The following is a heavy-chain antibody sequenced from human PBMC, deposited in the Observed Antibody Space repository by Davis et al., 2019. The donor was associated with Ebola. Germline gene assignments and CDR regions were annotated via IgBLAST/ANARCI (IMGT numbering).Heavy chain of an antibody. J-gene: IGHJ4*02. CDR1: GFTFSSYA. Sequence: PGGSLRLSCAASGFTFSSYAMNWVRQAPGKGLEWVSTISVSGGTTYYGDSVKGRFTISRDNSKKTLYLQMNSLRDEDTAVYYCASRFDYWGQGTLVTVSS. V-gene: IGHV3-23*01. CDR2: ISVSGGTT. CDR3: ASRFDY.